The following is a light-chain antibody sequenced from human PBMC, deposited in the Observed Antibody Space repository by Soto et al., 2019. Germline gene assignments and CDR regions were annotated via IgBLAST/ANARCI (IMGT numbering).Light chain of an antibody. CDR3: QQCHAAPLT. CDR2: GAT. V-gene: IGKV1-39*01. Sequence: DIQMTQSPSSLSASVGDRVTITCRASQAIGNYLNWYQQKPGKAPNLLIFGATTLQSGVPSRFSGSGYGTNFTLIISVLQPEDFAIYFCQQCHAAPLTVGQGTRL. CDR1: QAIGNY. J-gene: IGKJ5*01.